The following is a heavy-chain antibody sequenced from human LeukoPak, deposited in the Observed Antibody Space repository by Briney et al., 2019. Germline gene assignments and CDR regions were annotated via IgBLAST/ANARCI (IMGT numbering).Heavy chain of an antibody. CDR1: GFTVSDNY. J-gene: IGHJ4*02. Sequence: PGGSLRLSCAASGFTVSDNYMSWVRQAPGKGLEWVSVMYSRGDTYYANSVKGRFTFSRDISKNTLYLQMNGLRTEDTAMYYCARDAPQVPAAGVLASRGQGTLVIVSS. CDR3: ARDAPQVPAAGVLAS. D-gene: IGHD6-13*01. V-gene: IGHV3-53*01. CDR2: MYSRGDT.